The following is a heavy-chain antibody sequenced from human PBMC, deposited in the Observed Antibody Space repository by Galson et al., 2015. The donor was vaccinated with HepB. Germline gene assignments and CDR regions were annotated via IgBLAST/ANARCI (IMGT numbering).Heavy chain of an antibody. CDR2: TSYDGGNK. CDR1: GFTLNSYD. V-gene: IGHV3-30*09. J-gene: IGHJ5*02. Sequence: ALRVSYVDCGFTLNSYDMHWVRQAPGKGLEWAAITSYDGGNKYYPDYVKGRFAISRDNSKNTLYLQMHSLRADDTAVYYCARDIYGSAGTWFDPWGQGTLVTVSS. D-gene: IGHD6-19*01. CDR3: ARDIYGSAGTWFDP.